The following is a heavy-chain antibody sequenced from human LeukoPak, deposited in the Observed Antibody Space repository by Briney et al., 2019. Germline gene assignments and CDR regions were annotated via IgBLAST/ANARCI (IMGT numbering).Heavy chain of an antibody. Sequence: ASVKVSCKASGYTFADYFIHWVRQAPGQGLEWMGRINPNTGGAEYAPKFQGWVTMTRDTSISTAYVEVSRLISDDTAVYYCARDLPLWYDAFDIWGQGTMVTVSS. CDR1: GYTFADYF. CDR3: ARDLPLWYDAFDI. V-gene: IGHV1-2*04. J-gene: IGHJ3*02. CDR2: INPNTGGA. D-gene: IGHD3-10*01.